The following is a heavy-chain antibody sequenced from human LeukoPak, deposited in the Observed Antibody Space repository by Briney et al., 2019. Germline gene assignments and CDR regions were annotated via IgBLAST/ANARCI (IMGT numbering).Heavy chain of an antibody. Sequence: SETLSLTCTVSGGSISSGSYYWSWIRQPAGKGLEWIGRIYTSGSTNYNPSLKSRVTISVDTSKNQFSLKLSSVTAADTAVYYCARGRIGVVPAADDAFDIWGQGTMVTVSS. D-gene: IGHD2-2*01. J-gene: IGHJ3*02. V-gene: IGHV4-61*02. CDR3: ARGRIGVVPAADDAFDI. CDR1: GGSISSGSYY. CDR2: IYTSGST.